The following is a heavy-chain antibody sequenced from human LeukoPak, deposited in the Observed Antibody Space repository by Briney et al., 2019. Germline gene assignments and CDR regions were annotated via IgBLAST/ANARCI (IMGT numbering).Heavy chain of an antibody. CDR2: IYYSGST. V-gene: IGHV4-59*11. CDR1: GGSISSHY. Sequence: PPETLSLTCTVSGGSISSHYWSWIRQPPGKGLEWIGYIYYSGSTNYNPSLKSRVTISVDTSKNQFSLKLSSVTAADTAVYYCAGVVDYYYMDVWGKGTTVTVSS. CDR3: AGVVDYYYMDV. J-gene: IGHJ6*03. D-gene: IGHD2-15*01.